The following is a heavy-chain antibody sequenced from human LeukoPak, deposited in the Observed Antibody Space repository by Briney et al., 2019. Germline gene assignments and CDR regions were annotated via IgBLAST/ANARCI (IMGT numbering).Heavy chain of an antibody. CDR3: ARSSCSGGSCSDLDY. Sequence: ASVKVSCKASGYTFTGYYMHWVRQAPGQGLEWMGWINPNSGGTNYAQKFQGRVTMTRDTSISTAYMELSRLRSDDTAVYYCARSSCSGGSCSDLDYWGQGTLVTVSS. CDR1: GYTFTGYY. V-gene: IGHV1-2*02. D-gene: IGHD2-15*01. CDR2: INPNSGGT. J-gene: IGHJ4*02.